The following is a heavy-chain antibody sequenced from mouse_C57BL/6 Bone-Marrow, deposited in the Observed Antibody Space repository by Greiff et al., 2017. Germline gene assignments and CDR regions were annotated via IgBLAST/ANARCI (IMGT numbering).Heavy chain of an antibody. D-gene: IGHD1-1*01. CDR1: GYTFTSYW. CDR3: ARSPVYYGSSYWYFDV. V-gene: IGHV1-50*01. J-gene: IGHJ1*03. Sequence: QVHVKQPGAELVKPGASVKLSCKASGYTFTSYWMQWVNQRPGQGLEWIGEIDPSDSYTNYNQKFKGKATLTVDTSSRTAYMQLSSLTSEDSEVYYCARSPVYYGSSYWYFDVWGTGTTVTVSS. CDR2: IDPSDSYT.